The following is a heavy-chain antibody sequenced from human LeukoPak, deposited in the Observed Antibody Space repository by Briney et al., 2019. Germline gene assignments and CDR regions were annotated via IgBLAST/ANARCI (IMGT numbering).Heavy chain of an antibody. D-gene: IGHD2-2*01. CDR2: IYYSGST. CDR1: GGSISSSSYY. J-gene: IGHJ6*03. V-gene: IGHV4-39*01. CDR3: ARHTLGDIVVVPAARPNYYYYMDV. Sequence: PSETLSLTCTVSGGSISSSSYYWGWIRQPPGKALEWIGSIYYSGSTYYNPSLKSRVTISVDTSKNQFSLKLSSVTAADTAVYYCARHTLGDIVVVPAARPNYYYYMDVWGKGTTVTVSS.